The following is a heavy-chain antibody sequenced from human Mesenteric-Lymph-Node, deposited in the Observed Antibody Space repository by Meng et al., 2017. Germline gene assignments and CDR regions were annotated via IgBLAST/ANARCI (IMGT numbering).Heavy chain of an antibody. Sequence: VRLGQAGAEAKKPGSSVKCSCKASGGTFSSYAISWVRQAPGQGLEWMGGIIPIFGTANYAQKFQGRVTITADKSTSTAYMELSSLRSEVTAVYYCARGGDYFDYWGQGTLVTVSS. CDR1: GGTFSSYA. CDR2: IIPIFGTA. CDR3: ARGGDYFDY. J-gene: IGHJ4*02. V-gene: IGHV1-69*06.